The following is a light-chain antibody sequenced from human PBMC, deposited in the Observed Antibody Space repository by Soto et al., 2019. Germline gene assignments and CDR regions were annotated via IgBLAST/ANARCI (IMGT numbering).Light chain of an antibody. CDR1: QSVGSN. J-gene: IGKJ1*01. CDR2: GAS. CDR3: QQYNNWPPWT. Sequence: EIVMTQSPATLSVSPGERVTLSCRASQSVGSNLAWYQHKPGQAPRLLISGASTRATGIPARFSGTGSGTEFTLTIRSLQSEDFAVYYCQQYNNWPPWTFGQGTMVEIK. V-gene: IGKV3-15*01.